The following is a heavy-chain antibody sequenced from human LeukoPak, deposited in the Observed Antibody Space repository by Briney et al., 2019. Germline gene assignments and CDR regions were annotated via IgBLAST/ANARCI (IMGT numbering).Heavy chain of an antibody. V-gene: IGHV3-21*01. Sequence: GGSLRLSCAASGFTFSSYSMNWVRQAPGKGLEWVSSISSSSSYIYYADSVKGRFTISRDNAKNSLYLQMNSLRAEDTAVYYCARAPWNYGDYPFDYWGQGTLVTVSS. CDR3: ARAPWNYGDYPFDY. CDR2: ISSSSSYI. CDR1: GFTFSSYS. D-gene: IGHD4-17*01. J-gene: IGHJ4*02.